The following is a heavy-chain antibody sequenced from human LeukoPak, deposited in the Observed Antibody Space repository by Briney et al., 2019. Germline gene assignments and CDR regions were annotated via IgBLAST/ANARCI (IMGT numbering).Heavy chain of an antibody. V-gene: IGHV4-39*07. CDR1: GGSISSYY. D-gene: IGHD3-10*01. CDR2: IYYSGST. Sequence: SETLSLTCTVSGGSISSYYWSWIRQPPGKGLEWIGSIYYSGSTYYNPSLKSRVTISVDTSKNQFSLKLSSVTAADTAVYYCARGTPRITMVRGVDPFDYWGQGTLVTVSS. CDR3: ARGTPRITMVRGVDPFDY. J-gene: IGHJ4*02.